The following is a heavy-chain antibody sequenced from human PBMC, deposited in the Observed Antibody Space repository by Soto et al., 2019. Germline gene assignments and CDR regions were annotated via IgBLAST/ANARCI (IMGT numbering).Heavy chain of an antibody. Sequence: ASVKVSCKASGYTFTSCYMHWVRQAPGQGLEWMGIINPSGGSTSYAQKFQGRVTMTRDTSTSTVYMELSSLRSEDTAVYYCAKNWSSNSYSFWGQRTLVNVSS. CDR2: INPSGGST. CDR1: GYTFTSCY. J-gene: IGHJ1*01. D-gene: IGHD2-2*01. CDR3: AKNWSSNSYSF. V-gene: IGHV1-46*01.